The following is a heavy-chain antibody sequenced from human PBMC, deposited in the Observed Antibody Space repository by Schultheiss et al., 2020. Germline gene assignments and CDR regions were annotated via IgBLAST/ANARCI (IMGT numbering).Heavy chain of an antibody. CDR2: IKCDGSEK. V-gene: IGHV3-52*01. D-gene: IGHD1-26*01. J-gene: IGHJ6*02. CDR3: AVSYPRDTYYYYGMDV. Sequence: GESLKISCAASGFTFSSSWMHWVCQAPEKGLEWVADIKCDGSEKYYVDSVKGRFTISRDNAKNSLYLQMNSLRAEDTAVYYCAVSYPRDTYYYYGMDVWGQGTTVTGSS. CDR1: GFTFSSSW.